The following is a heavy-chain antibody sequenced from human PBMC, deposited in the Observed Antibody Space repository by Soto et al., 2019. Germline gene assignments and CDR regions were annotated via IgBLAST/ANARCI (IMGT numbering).Heavy chain of an antibody. CDR1: GGSISSYY. CDR2: IYYSGST. CDR3: ARGRIQRWYPFDY. D-gene: IGHD5-18*01. J-gene: IGHJ4*02. V-gene: IGHV4-59*01. Sequence: QVQLQESGPGLVKPSETLSLTCTVSGGSISSYYWSWIRQPPGQGLEWIGYIYYSGSTNYNPSLKRRVTITVDTSKNQFSLKLSSVTAADTAVYYCARGRIQRWYPFDYWGQGTLVTVSS.